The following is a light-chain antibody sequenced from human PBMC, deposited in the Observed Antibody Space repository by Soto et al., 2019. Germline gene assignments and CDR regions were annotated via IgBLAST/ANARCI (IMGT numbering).Light chain of an antibody. V-gene: IGKV1-9*01. Sequence: DIQLTQSPSFLSASVGDRVTITCRASQDIAGYLAWYQHKLGKAPKLLISAASTLQGGVPSRFSGSGSGTIFTLTLRSLQPEDVATYYCQQINDYPWTFGQGTPGEIK. CDR1: QDIAGY. CDR2: AAS. J-gene: IGKJ1*01. CDR3: QQINDYPWT.